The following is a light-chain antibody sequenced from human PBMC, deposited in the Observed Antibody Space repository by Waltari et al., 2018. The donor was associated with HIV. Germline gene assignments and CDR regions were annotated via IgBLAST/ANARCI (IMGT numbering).Light chain of an antibody. CDR3: MQALQTPNT. CDR2: LGS. Sequence: LVMAQSPLSLPVPPGEPASISCRSSQSLLHSNGYYYLDWYLQKPGQSPQLLIYLGSNRASGVPDRFSGSGSGTDFTLKISRVEAEDVGVYYCMQALQTPNTFGQGTKLEIK. J-gene: IGKJ2*01. CDR1: QSLLHSNGYYY. V-gene: IGKV2-28*01.